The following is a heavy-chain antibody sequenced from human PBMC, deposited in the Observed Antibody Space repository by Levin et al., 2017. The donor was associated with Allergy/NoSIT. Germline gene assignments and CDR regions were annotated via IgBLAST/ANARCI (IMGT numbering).Heavy chain of an antibody. CDR3: ARGGIAVAGDRWFDP. V-gene: IGHV6-1*01. Sequence: SQTLSLTCAISGDSVSSNSAAWNWIRQSPSRGLEWLGRTFYRSKWYNDYAVSVKSRITINTDTSKNQFSLQLNSVTPEDTAVYYCARGGIAVAGDRWFDPWGQGTLVTVSS. CDR1: GDSVSSNSAA. J-gene: IGHJ5*02. D-gene: IGHD6-19*01. CDR2: TFYRSKWYN.